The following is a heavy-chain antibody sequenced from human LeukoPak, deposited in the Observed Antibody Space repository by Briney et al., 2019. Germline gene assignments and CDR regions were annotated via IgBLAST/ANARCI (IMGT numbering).Heavy chain of an antibody. Sequence: QLGGSLRLSCAASGFTFSSYEMNWVRQAPGKGLEWVSYISSSGSTIYYADSVKGRFTISRDNAKNSLYLQMNSLRAEDTAVYYCAGNNYYDSSAGVGYWGQGTLVTVSS. CDR1: GFTFSSYE. CDR2: ISSSGSTI. D-gene: IGHD3-22*01. CDR3: AGNNYYDSSAGVGY. V-gene: IGHV3-48*03. J-gene: IGHJ4*02.